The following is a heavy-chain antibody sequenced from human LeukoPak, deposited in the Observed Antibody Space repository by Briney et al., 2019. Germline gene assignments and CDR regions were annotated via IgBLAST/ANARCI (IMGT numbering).Heavy chain of an antibody. Sequence: TSETLSLTCTVSGASIISGGYSWSWIRQPQGKGLEWISYMYYSGSPYYNPSLKSRMTMSVDMSNNQFSLRMSSVTAADTAVYYCARGGRGSGSYYSPDYYSFMDVWGKGTTLIVSS. D-gene: IGHD3-10*01. CDR3: ARGGRGSGSYYSPDYYSFMDV. V-gene: IGHV4-30-4*07. CDR2: MYYSGSP. CDR1: GASIISGGYS. J-gene: IGHJ6*03.